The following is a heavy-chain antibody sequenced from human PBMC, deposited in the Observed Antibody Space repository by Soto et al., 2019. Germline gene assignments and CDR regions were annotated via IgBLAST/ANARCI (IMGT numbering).Heavy chain of an antibody. CDR3: ASSYCGGNRYSNFPFDYSYYGMDV. CDR1: GYTFTNYG. V-gene: IGHV1-18*01. J-gene: IGHJ6*02. Sequence: QVQLVQSGAEVKKPGASVKVSCKASGYTFTNYGISWVRQAPGQGLEWMGWISAYNGNINYAQKLQGQVTMTNDTSPSTAYMELRSLWSDDTAMYYCASSYCGGNRYSNFPFDYSYYGMDVWGQGTTVTVSS. D-gene: IGHD2-21*01. CDR2: ISAYNGNI.